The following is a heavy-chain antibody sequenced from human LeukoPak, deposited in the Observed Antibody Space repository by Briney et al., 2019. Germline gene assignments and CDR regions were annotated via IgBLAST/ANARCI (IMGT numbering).Heavy chain of an antibody. CDR2: VWYDGSNE. V-gene: IGHV3-33*01. CDR3: ARGGRYCSSSSCHLGDY. J-gene: IGHJ4*02. CDR1: GFTFSNYG. Sequence: AGGSLRLSCAASGFTFSNYGMPWVRQAPGKGLEWVAVVWYDGSNEYYADSVKGRFTISRDNSKNTLYLQMNSLRAEDTAVYYCARGGRYCSSSSCHLGDYWGQGTLVTVSS. D-gene: IGHD2-2*01.